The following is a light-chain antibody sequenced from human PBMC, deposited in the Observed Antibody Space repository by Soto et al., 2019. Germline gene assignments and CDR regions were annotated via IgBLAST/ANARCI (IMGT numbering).Light chain of an antibody. CDR3: EQFDNLPLT. J-gene: IGKJ4*01. Sequence: DIQMTQSPSSLSVSVGDRVTITCQASQDINNYLNWYQQKPGKAPKILIYDASILEAGVPSRFSGGGSGTHFRLTISSLQAEDVATYYCEQFDNLPLTFGGGTPVEIK. CDR2: DAS. CDR1: QDINNY. V-gene: IGKV1-33*01.